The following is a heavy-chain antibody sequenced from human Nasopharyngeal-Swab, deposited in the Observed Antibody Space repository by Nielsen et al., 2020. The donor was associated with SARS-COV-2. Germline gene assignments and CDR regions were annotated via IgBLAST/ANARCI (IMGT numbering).Heavy chain of an antibody. V-gene: IGHV3-21*01. CDR1: GFTFSSYT. D-gene: IGHD5-18*01. J-gene: IGHJ4*02. CDR2: ISSSSSYI. Sequence: GESLKISCAASGFTFSSYTINWVRQAPGKGLEWVSSISSSSSYIYYGDSVKGRFTISRDNAKNSLYLQMNSLRAEDTAVYYCARQDTAMALDYWGQGTLVTVSP. CDR3: ARQDTAMALDY.